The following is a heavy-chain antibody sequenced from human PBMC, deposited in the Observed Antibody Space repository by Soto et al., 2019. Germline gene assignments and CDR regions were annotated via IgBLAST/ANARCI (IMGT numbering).Heavy chain of an antibody. J-gene: IGHJ6*02. V-gene: IGHV4-39*01. CDR3: ASQVYGSGSYRYYYGMDV. CDR2: IYYSGST. D-gene: IGHD3-10*01. CDR1: GGSISSSSYY. Sequence: SETLSLTCTVSGGSISSSSYYWGWIRQPPGKGLEWIGSIYYSGSTYYNPSLKSRVTISVDTSKNQFSLKLSSVTAEDTAVYYCASQVYGSGSYRYYYGMDVWGQGTTVTVS.